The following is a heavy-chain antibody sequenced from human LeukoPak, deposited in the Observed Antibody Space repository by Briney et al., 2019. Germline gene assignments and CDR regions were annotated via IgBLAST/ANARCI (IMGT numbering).Heavy chain of an antibody. CDR1: GYTFTSYG. J-gene: IGHJ4*02. V-gene: IGHV1-18*01. CDR3: ARDPQSNYSGRSDY. CDR2: ISAYNGNT. D-gene: IGHD1-26*01. Sequence: ASVKVSCKASGYTFTSYGISWVRQAPGQGLEWMGWISAYNGNTNYAQKLQGRVTMTTDTSTSTAYMELRSLRSDDTAVYYCARDPQSNYSGRSDYWGQGTLVTVSS.